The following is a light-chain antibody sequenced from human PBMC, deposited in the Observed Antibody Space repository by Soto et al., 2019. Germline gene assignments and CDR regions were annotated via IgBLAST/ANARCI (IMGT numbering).Light chain of an antibody. CDR2: GVT. CDR1: SSDLGGYNS. CDR3: SLYTTANTSPYD. J-gene: IGLJ1*01. Sequence: QSALTQPASVSGSPGQSITISCTATSSDLGGYNSVSWFQQHPGKAPKLMISGVTNRPSGVSDRFSGSKSGNTASLTISGLQAEDEANYYCSLYTTANTSPYDFKTGTKVTVL. V-gene: IGLV2-14*01.